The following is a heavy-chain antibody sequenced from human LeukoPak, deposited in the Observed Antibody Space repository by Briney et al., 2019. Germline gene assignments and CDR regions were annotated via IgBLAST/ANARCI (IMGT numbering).Heavy chain of an antibody. Sequence: GGSLKLSCAASGFTFSSYAMSWVRQAPGKGLEWVSAISGSGGSTYYADSVKGRFTISRDNSKNTLYLQMNSLRAEDTAVYYCARASAAAGKGSVSRDQTLYYFDYWGQGTLVTVSS. CDR2: ISGSGGST. D-gene: IGHD6-13*01. V-gene: IGHV3-23*01. J-gene: IGHJ4*02. CDR1: GFTFSSYA. CDR3: ARASAAAGKGSVSRDQTLYYFDY.